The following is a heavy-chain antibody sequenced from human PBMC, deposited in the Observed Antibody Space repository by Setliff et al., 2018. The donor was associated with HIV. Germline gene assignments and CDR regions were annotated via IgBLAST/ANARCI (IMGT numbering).Heavy chain of an antibody. CDR2: IYNSGST. Sequence: ASETLSLTCNVSGGSISSGGFYWNWIRQHPGTGLEWIGYIYNSGSTYYSPSLQSRLTISVDTSKNQLSLKLTSVTAADTAVYYCARLTYYYDTSGPAAAFDIWGQGTMVTVSS. CDR3: ARLTYYYDTSGPAAAFDI. V-gene: IGHV4-31*03. CDR1: GGSISSGGFY. D-gene: IGHD3-22*01. J-gene: IGHJ3*02.